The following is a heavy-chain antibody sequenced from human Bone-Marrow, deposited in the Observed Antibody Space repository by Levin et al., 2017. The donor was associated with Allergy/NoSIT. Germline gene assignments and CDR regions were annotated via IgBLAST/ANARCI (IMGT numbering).Heavy chain of an antibody. CDR2: IYWDDDK. V-gene: IGHV2-5*02. J-gene: IGHJ3*02. CDR1: GFSLSTSGVG. CDR3: AHRPPAYSSGRPPGSFDI. Sequence: KSSGPTLVKPTQTLTLTCSFSGFSLSTSGVGVGWIRQPPGKALEWLALIYWDDDKRYSPSLKSRLTITKDTSKNQVVLTMTNMDPVDTATYYCAHRPPAYSSGRPPGSFDIWGQGTMVTVSS. D-gene: IGHD6-25*01.